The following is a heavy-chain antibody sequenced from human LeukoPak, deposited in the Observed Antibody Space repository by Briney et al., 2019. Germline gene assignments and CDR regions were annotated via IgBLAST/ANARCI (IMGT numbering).Heavy chain of an antibody. CDR2: INAYNGNT. CDR1: GYTFTSSG. Sequence: ASVKVSCKASGYTFTSSGISWVRQAPGKGLEWMGCINAYNGNTNHAQNLQGRLTMTTDTSTNSAYMELRSLRSDDTAVYYCARDGTRGYSYGSDYWGQGTLVTVSS. J-gene: IGHJ4*02. D-gene: IGHD5-18*01. V-gene: IGHV1-18*01. CDR3: ARDGTRGYSYGSDY.